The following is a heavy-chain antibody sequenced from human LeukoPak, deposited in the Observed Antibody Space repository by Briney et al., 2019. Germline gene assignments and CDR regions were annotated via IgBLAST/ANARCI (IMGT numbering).Heavy chain of an antibody. V-gene: IGHV3-33*01. CDR1: GFTFSSYG. CDR2: IWYDGSNK. CDR3: ARGPDYYDSTYYFDY. J-gene: IGHJ4*02. D-gene: IGHD3-22*01. Sequence: GGSLRLSCAASGFTFSSYGMHWVRQAPGKGLEWVAVIWYDGSNKYHADSVKGRFTISRDNSKNTLYLQMNSLRAEDTAVYYCARGPDYYDSTYYFDYWGQGTLVTVSS.